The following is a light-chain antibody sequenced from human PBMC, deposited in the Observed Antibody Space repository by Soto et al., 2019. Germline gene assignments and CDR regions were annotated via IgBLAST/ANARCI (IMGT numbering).Light chain of an antibody. V-gene: IGKV1-39*01. CDR1: QSIAGY. J-gene: IGKJ5*01. CDR3: QQSYTTPRT. CDR2: SAS. Sequence: DIEMTQSPSSLSASVGDGVTITCRASQSIAGYVSWYQQRPGKAPKLMIYSASSLQRGVPSRFSGSGSGTDCTLTISSLQPEDVATYYCQQSYTTPRTFVQGTRLEIK.